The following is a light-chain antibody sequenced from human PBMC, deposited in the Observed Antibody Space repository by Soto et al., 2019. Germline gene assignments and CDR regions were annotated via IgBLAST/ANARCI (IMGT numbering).Light chain of an antibody. V-gene: IGKV3-20*01. CDR3: HQYGSSPPYT. J-gene: IGKJ2*01. Sequence: EIVLTQSPGTLSLSPGERATLSCRASQSVSNNYMAWYQQKPGQAPRLPIFGSSDRATSIPARFSGSGSGTDFTLTITRLEPEDFAVYYCHQYGSSPPYTFGQGTNLEI. CDR2: GSS. CDR1: QSVSNNY.